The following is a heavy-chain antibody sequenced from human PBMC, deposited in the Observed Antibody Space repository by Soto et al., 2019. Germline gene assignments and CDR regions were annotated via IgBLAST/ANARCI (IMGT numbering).Heavy chain of an antibody. CDR3: TTRGAPTWIQLWPHDY. V-gene: IGHV3-15*01. Sequence: GGSLRLSCAASGFTFSNAWMSWVRQAPGKGLEWVGRIKSKTDGGTTDYAAPVKGRFTISRDDSKNTLHLQMNSLKTEDTAVYYCTTRGAPTWIQLWPHDYWGQGTLVTVSS. D-gene: IGHD5-18*01. J-gene: IGHJ4*02. CDR1: GFTFSNAW. CDR2: IKSKTDGGTT.